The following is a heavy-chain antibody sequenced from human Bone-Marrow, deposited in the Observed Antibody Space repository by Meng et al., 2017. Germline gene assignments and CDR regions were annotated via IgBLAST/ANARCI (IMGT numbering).Heavy chain of an antibody. CDR3: ARVWAAMVIGSNYYGMDV. CDR1: GYTFPDYW. Sequence: ASVKVSCKASGYTFPDYWLHWVRRAPGQGLEWMGRINPKSGDTHYAQRFQGRVTMTGDTSISTAYMELSGLRSDDTAMYYCARVWAAMVIGSNYYGMDVWGQGTTVTVSS. V-gene: IGHV1-2*06. D-gene: IGHD5-18*01. J-gene: IGHJ6*02. CDR2: INPKSGDT.